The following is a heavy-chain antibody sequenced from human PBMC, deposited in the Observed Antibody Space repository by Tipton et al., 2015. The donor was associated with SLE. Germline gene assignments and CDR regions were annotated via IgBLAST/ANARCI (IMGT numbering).Heavy chain of an antibody. Sequence: TLSLTCTVSGGSISGSNYYWDWIRQPPGKGPEWIGRITNNGNTYYIPSLQSRVTMSVDTSKNHSSLKLSSVTAADTAVYYCARGWYSRNWEWWFDPWGQGTLVTVSS. CDR3: ARGWYSRNWEWWFDP. CDR2: ITNNGNT. CDR1: GGSISGSNYY. J-gene: IGHJ5*02. D-gene: IGHD6-13*01. V-gene: IGHV4-39*02.